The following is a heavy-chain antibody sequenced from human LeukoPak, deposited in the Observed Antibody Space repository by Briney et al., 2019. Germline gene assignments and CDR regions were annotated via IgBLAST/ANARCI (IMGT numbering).Heavy chain of an antibody. D-gene: IGHD3-10*01. CDR3: ARFGDSGYYGSGSYYNFDY. J-gene: IGHJ4*02. Sequence: GASVKVSCKASGYTFTSYDINWVRQATGQGLEWMGWMNPNSGNTNYAQKLQGRVTMTTDTSTSTAYMELRSLRSDDTAVYYCARFGDSGYYGSGSYYNFDYWGQGTLVTVSS. CDR1: GYTFTSYD. V-gene: IGHV1-18*01. CDR2: MNPNSGNT.